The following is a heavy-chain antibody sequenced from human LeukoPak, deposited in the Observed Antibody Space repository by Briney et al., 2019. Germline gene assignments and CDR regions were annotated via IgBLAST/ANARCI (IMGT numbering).Heavy chain of an antibody. CDR3: ARDYYDYEGGDY. D-gene: IGHD5-12*01. J-gene: IGHJ4*02. V-gene: IGHV3-21*01. Sequence: PGGSLRLSCVASGFIVNTKYMSWARQAPGKGLEWVSSISSSSSYIYYADSVKGRFTISRDNAKNSLYLQMNSLRAEDTAVYYCARDYYDYEGGDYWGQGTLVTVSS. CDR2: ISSSSSYI. CDR1: GFIVNTKY.